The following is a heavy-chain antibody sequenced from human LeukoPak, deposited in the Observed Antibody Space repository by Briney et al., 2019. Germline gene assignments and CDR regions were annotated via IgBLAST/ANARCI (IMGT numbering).Heavy chain of an antibody. J-gene: IGHJ3*02. CDR2: IYYSGST. CDR1: GGSISSYY. CDR3: ARDRTYDILTGYYIGAFDI. Sequence: SETLSLTCTVSGGSISSYYWSWIRQPPGKGLEWIGYIYYSGSTNYNPSLKSRVTISVDTSKNQFPLKLSSVTAADTAVYYCARDRTYDILTGYYIGAFDIWGQGTMVTVSS. D-gene: IGHD3-9*01. V-gene: IGHV4-59*01.